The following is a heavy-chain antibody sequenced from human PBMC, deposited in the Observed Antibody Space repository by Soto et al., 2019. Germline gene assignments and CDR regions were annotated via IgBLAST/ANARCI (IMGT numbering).Heavy chain of an antibody. CDR3: TTDGLGIADSVAGHIFDY. D-gene: IGHD6-13*01. CDR2: IKSKTDGGTT. V-gene: IGHV3-15*07. CDR1: GFTFSNAW. J-gene: IGHJ4*02. Sequence: GGSLRLSCAASGFTFSNAWMNWVRQAPGKGLEWVGRIKSKTDGGTTDYAAPVKGRFTISRDDSKNTLYLQMNSLKTEDTAVYYCTTDGLGIADSVAGHIFDYWGQGTLVTVSS.